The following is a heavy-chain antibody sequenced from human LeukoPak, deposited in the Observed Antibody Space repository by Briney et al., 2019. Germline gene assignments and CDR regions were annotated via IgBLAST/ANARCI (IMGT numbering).Heavy chain of an antibody. CDR3: ARERQQLEPNWFDP. V-gene: IGHV1-69*13. Sequence: ASVKVSCKASGGTFSSYAISWVRQAPRQGLEWMGGIIPIFGTANYAQKFQGRVTITADESTSTAYMELSSLRSEDTAVYYCARERQQLEPNWFDPWGQGTLVTVSS. CDR2: IIPIFGTA. CDR1: GGTFSSYA. J-gene: IGHJ5*02. D-gene: IGHD6-13*01.